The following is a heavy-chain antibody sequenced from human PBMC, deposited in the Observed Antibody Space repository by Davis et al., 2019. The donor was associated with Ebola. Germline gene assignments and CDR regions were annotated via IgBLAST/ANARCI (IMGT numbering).Heavy chain of an antibody. CDR3: ARHITYDSSGYYYG. CDR2: ISSSSSYT. Sequence: PGGSLRLSCAASGFTFSSYAMSWVRQAPGKGLEWVSSISSSSSYTNYADSVKGRFTISRDNAKNTLYLQMNSLRAEDTAVYYCARHITYDSSGYYYGWGQGTLVTVSS. V-gene: IGHV3-21*01. CDR1: GFTFSSYA. J-gene: IGHJ4*02. D-gene: IGHD3-22*01.